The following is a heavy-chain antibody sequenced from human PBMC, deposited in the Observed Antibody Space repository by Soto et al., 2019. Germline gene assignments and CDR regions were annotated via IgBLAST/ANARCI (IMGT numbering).Heavy chain of an antibody. Sequence: GGSLRLSCAASGFTFSSYAMSWVRQAPGKGLEWVSAISGSGGSTYYADSVKGRFTISRDNSKNTLYLQMNSLRAEDTAVYYCAKVPSRTPPYIWNFDYWGQGTLVTVSS. J-gene: IGHJ4*02. D-gene: IGHD1-20*01. V-gene: IGHV3-23*01. CDR2: ISGSGGST. CDR3: AKVPSRTPPYIWNFDY. CDR1: GFTFSSYA.